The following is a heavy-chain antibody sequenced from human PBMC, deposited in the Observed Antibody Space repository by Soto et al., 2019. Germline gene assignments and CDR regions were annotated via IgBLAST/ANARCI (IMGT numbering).Heavy chain of an antibody. Sequence: QVQLVQSGAEVKKPGASVKVSCKASGYTFTSYGISWVRQAPGQGLEWMGWISAYNGNTNYAQKLQGRVTMTTDTATSTAYMELRSLRSDDTAVYYCARRPRPRFFYDSIWGCGAFDIRGQGTMVTVSS. CDR1: GYTFTSYG. CDR2: ISAYNGNT. D-gene: IGHD3-16*01. CDR3: ARRPRPRFFYDSIWGCGAFDI. V-gene: IGHV1-18*01. J-gene: IGHJ3*02.